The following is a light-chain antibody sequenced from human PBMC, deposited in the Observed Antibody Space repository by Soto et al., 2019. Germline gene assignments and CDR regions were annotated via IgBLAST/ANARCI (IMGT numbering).Light chain of an antibody. V-gene: IGKV1-5*03. Sequence: DIQMTQSPSSLSASVGDRVTITCRASESISTWLAWYQQKPGKAPKLLIYGASSLESGVPPRFSGDGSGTEFTLTISSLQRDDFGIYYCQQYSSLWSFGQGTKVDIK. J-gene: IGKJ1*01. CDR2: GAS. CDR1: ESISTW. CDR3: QQYSSLWS.